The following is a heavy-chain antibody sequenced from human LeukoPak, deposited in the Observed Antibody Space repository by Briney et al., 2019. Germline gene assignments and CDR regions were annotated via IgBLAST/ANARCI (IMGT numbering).Heavy chain of an antibody. D-gene: IGHD6-13*01. CDR3: ARISAAGIYWYFDL. V-gene: IGHV4-59*06. CDR2: IYYSGST. Sequence: PSETLSLTCTVSGGSISSYYWSWIRQPPGEGLGWIGYIYYSGSTYYNPSLKSRVTISVDTSKNQFSLKLSSVTAADTAVYYCARISAAGIYWYFDLWGRGTLVTVSS. J-gene: IGHJ2*01. CDR1: GGSISSYY.